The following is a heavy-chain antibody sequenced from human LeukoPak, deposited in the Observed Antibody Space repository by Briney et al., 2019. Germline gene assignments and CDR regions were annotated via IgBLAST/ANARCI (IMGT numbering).Heavy chain of an antibody. CDR1: GFTFSSYW. CDR2: IKEDGSIQ. J-gene: IGHJ4*02. CDR3: ARDVWTGVAVSDY. D-gene: IGHD6-19*01. Sequence: GGSLRLSCVASGFTFSSYWMTWVRQAPGNGLEWLANIKEDGSIQYYLDSVRGRFTISRDNAKTSVYLQLNSLRADDTAVYYCARDVWTGVAVSDYWGQGTLVTVSS. V-gene: IGHV3-7*03.